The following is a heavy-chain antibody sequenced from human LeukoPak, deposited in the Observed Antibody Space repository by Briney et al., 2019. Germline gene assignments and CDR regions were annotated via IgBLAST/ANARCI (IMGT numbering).Heavy chain of an antibody. CDR2: ISWNSGSI. Sequence: TGRSLRLSCAASGFTFDDYAMHWVRHAPGKGLEWVSGISWNSGSIGYADSVKGRFTISRDNAKNSLYLQMNSLRAEDTALYYCAKGGGVYYYDSSGYYSYFDYWGQGTLVTVSS. J-gene: IGHJ4*02. D-gene: IGHD3-22*01. CDR3: AKGGGVYYYDSSGYYSYFDY. CDR1: GFTFDDYA. V-gene: IGHV3-9*01.